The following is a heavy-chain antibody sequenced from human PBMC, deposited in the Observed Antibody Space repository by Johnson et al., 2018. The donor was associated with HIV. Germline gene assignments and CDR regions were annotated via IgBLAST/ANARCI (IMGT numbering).Heavy chain of an antibody. V-gene: IGHV3-66*01. J-gene: IGHJ3*01. CDR3: ARGFVRISMILVADAFDL. CDR2: IYSGGST. Sequence: EVQLVESGGGLVQPGGSLRLSCAASGFTVSSNYMSWVRQAPGKGLEWVSVIYSGGSTYYADSVKGRFTISRDNSKNTLDLQMNSLRGEDTALYYCARGFVRISMILVADAFDLWGQGTMVTVSS. CDR1: GFTVSSNY. D-gene: IGHD3-22*01.